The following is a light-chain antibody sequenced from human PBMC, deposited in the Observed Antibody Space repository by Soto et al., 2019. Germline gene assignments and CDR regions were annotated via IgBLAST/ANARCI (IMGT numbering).Light chain of an antibody. Sequence: QSALTQPASVSGSPGQSITISCSGTTNDVGGYNYVSWYQQHPGKAPKLLIYGVTDRPSGVSSRFSGSKSGNAASLTISGLQAEDEGDYYCSSYTSGYIWIFGGGTKLTVL. CDR1: TNDVGGYNY. CDR3: SSYTSGYIWI. J-gene: IGLJ2*01. V-gene: IGLV2-14*03. CDR2: GVT.